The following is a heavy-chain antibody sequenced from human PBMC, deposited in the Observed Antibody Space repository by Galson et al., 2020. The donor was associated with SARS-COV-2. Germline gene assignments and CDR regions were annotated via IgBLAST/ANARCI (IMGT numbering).Heavy chain of an antibody. J-gene: IGHJ6*02. Sequence: SVKVSCKASGYTFTDYYIHWVRQAPGKGLEWMGWINPKSGGTNYAQKCEGRVTMTRDTSITTAYMELSRLRADDTAVYYCARLRYYDVLTGDIVDVWGQGTMVTVSS. CDR2: INPKSGGT. CDR3: ARLRYYDVLTGDIVDV. V-gene: IGHV1-2*02. CDR1: GYTFTDYY. D-gene: IGHD3-9*01.